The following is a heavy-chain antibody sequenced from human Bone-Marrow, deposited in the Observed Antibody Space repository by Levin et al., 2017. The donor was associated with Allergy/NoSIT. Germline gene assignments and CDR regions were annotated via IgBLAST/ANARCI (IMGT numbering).Heavy chain of an antibody. CDR1: GGTFSNSA. V-gene: IGHV1-69*13. D-gene: IGHD3-10*01. CDR3: ARVKTVVVSDRPVHYFYMDV. Sequence: SVKVSCKVSGGTFSNSALNWVRQAPGQGLEWMGAIIPIFGSSKHYAQKFQGRITLTADEPKNTAYMELSSLRSEDTAVYYCARVKTVVVSDRPVHYFYMDVWGEGTTVTVSS. J-gene: IGHJ6*03. CDR2: IIPIFGSS.